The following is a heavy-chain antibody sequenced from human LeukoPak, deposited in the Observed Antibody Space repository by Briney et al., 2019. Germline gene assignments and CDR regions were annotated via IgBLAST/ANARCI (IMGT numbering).Heavy chain of an antibody. V-gene: IGHV1-18*01. CDR3: AREGLLVRGVTYYYYYYMDV. D-gene: IGHD3-10*01. CDR2: ISAYNGNT. J-gene: IGHJ6*03. CDR1: GYTFTSYG. Sequence: ASVKVSCKASGYTFTSYGISWVRQAPGQGLEWMGWISAYNGNTNYAQKLQGRVTMTTDTSTSTAYMELRSLRSDDTAVYYCAREGLLVRGVTYYYYYYMDVWGKGTTVTISS.